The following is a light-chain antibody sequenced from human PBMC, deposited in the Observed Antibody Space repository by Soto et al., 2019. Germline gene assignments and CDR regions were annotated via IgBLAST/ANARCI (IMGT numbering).Light chain of an antibody. V-gene: IGKV3-20*01. CDR3: QQYGSSPWT. CDR1: QSVSSSY. J-gene: IGKJ1*01. CDR2: GAS. Sequence: ILFTHSPGTLSLSPGERATLSCRASQSVSSSYLAWYQQKPGQAPRPLIYGASSRAIGIPDRFSGSGSGTDFTLTISRLEPEDFAVYYCQQYGSSPWTFGQGTKVDIK.